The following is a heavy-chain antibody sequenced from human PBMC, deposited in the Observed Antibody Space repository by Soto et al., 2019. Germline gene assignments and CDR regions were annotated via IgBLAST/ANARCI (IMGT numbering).Heavy chain of an antibody. D-gene: IGHD6-6*01. J-gene: IGHJ4*02. V-gene: IGHV3-13*01. CDR3: ARAGRGSSSYYFDY. CDR2: IGTAGDT. Sequence: GGSLRLSCAASGFTFSSYDMHWVRQATGKGLEWVSAIGTAGDTYYPGSVKGRFTISRENDKNSLYLQMNSLRAGDTAVYYCARAGRGSSSYYFDYWGQGTLVTVSS. CDR1: GFTFSSYD.